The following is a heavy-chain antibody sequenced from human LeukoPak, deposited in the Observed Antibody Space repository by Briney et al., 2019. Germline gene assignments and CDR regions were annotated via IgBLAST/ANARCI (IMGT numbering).Heavy chain of an antibody. D-gene: IGHD3-3*01. V-gene: IGHV3-74*01. CDR3: ARGDYDFSHGAFDI. CDR2: INTDGSST. Sequence: GGSLRLSCAASGFTFSNYWMSWVRQAPGKGLVWVSHINTDGSSTSYEDSVKGRFTISRDNAKNTLYLQMNSLRAEDTAVYYCARGDYDFSHGAFDIWGQGTMVTVSS. J-gene: IGHJ3*02. CDR1: GFTFSNYW.